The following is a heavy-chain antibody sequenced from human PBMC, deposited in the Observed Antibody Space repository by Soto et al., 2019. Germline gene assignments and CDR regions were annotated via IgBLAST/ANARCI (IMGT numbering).Heavy chain of an antibody. CDR3: TRRSGTYDWYFDL. J-gene: IGHJ2*01. CDR2: IRSKANNYAT. CDR1: GFTCSDSA. Sequence: GGSLRLSCAASGFTCSDSAIHWVRQTSGKELEWVGRIRSKANNYATVYAASVQGRFTISIDDSKNTAYLHLNSLKTEDTAVYYCTRRSGTYDWYFDLWGRGTLVTVSS. V-gene: IGHV3-73*01. D-gene: IGHD1-26*01.